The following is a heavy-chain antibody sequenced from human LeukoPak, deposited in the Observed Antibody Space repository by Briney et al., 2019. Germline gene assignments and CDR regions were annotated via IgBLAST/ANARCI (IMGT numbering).Heavy chain of an antibody. J-gene: IGHJ4*02. CDR1: EFTFSDYA. CDR3: VRDFEWSFDT. Sequence: GGSLRLSCAASEFTFSDYAMNWVRQAPGKGLEWISTINYSGDTTYYADSVKGRFTISRDNAKNTLYLQMNSLRPEDTALYYCVRDFEWSFDTWDQGTLVTVSS. D-gene: IGHD3-3*01. V-gene: IGHV3-23*01. CDR2: INYSGDTT.